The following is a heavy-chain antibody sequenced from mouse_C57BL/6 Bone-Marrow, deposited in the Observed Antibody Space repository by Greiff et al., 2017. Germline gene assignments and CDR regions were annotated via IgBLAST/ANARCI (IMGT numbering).Heavy chain of an antibody. V-gene: IGHV1-50*01. J-gene: IGHJ2*01. CDR2: IDPSDSYT. Sequence: QVQLQQPGAELVKPGASVKLSCKASGYTFTSYWMQWVKQRPGQGLEWIGEIDPSDSYTNYNQKFKGKATLTVDTSSSTAYMQLSSLTSEDSAVYYCAREDSNYRYYFDYWGQGTTLTVSS. D-gene: IGHD2-5*01. CDR3: AREDSNYRYYFDY. CDR1: GYTFTSYW.